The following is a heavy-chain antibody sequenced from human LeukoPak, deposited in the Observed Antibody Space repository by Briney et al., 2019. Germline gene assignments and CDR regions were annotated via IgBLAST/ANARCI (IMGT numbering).Heavy chain of an antibody. CDR3: ARGYDFWSGCWGKNWFDP. D-gene: IGHD3-3*01. CDR2: IIPVWGRA. V-gene: IGHV1-69*05. CDR1: GGTFSSYA. Sequence: SVKVSCKASGGTFSSYAISWVRQAPGEGLEWMGRIIPVWGRANYAKKSQGRVTITTDESTSTVYMELSRLRSEDRAVYYWARGYDFWSGCWGKNWFDPWGQGTLVTVSS. J-gene: IGHJ5*02.